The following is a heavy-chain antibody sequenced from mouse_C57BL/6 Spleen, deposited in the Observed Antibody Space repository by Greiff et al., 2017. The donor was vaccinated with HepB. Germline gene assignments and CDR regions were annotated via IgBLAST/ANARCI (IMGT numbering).Heavy chain of an antibody. CDR2: IYPGDGDT. V-gene: IGHV1-80*01. Sequence: QVQLQQSGAELVKPGASVKISCKASGYAFSSYWLNWVKQRPGKGLEWIGQIYPGDGDTNYNGKFKGKATLTADKSSSTSYMQLSSLTSEGSAVYFCARGETGNFDYWGQGTTHTVSS. J-gene: IGHJ2*01. D-gene: IGHD4-1*01. CDR1: GYAFSSYW. CDR3: ARGETGNFDY.